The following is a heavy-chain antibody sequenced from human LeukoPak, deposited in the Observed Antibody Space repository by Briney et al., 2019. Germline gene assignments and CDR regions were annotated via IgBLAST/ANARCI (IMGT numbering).Heavy chain of an antibody. Sequence: SETLSLTCTVSGGSISSYYWSWLRQPAGKGLEWIGRIYTSGSTNYNPFLKSRVTMSVDTSKNQFSLKLSSVTAADTAVYYCARDLIAAPTYYYYMDVWGKGTTVTVSS. D-gene: IGHD6-13*01. V-gene: IGHV4-4*07. CDR1: GGSISSYY. J-gene: IGHJ6*03. CDR2: IYTSGST. CDR3: ARDLIAAPTYYYYMDV.